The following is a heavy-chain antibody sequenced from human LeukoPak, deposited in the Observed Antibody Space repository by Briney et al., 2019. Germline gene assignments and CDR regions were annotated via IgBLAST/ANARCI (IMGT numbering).Heavy chain of an antibody. Sequence: SETLSLTCAVYGGSFSGYYWSWIRQPPGKGLEWIGEINHSGSTNYNPSLKSRVTISVDTSKNQFSLKLSSVTAADTAVYYCARSSPWDNWFDPWGQGTLVAVSS. CDR3: ARSSPWDNWFDP. CDR1: GGSFSGYY. V-gene: IGHV4-34*01. J-gene: IGHJ5*02. D-gene: IGHD1-26*01. CDR2: INHSGST.